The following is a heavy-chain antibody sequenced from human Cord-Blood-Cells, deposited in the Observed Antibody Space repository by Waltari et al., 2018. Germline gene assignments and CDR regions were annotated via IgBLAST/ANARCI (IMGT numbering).Heavy chain of an antibody. J-gene: IGHJ4*02. CDR3: ARESVNSSSYDY. D-gene: IGHD6-6*01. CDR2: INHSGST. CDR1: GGSFSGYS. Sequence: QVQLQQWGAGLLKPSETLSLTCAVYGGSFSGYSWSWIRQPPGKGLEWIGEINHSGSTNYNPSLKSRVTISVDTSKNQFSLKLSSVTAADTAVYYCARESVNSSSYDYWGQGTLVTVSS. V-gene: IGHV4-34*01.